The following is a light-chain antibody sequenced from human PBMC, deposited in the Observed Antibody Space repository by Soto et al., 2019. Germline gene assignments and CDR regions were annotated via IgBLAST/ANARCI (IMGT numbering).Light chain of an antibody. CDR1: QSISSW. J-gene: IGKJ2*01. CDR2: DAS. Sequence: DIQMTQSPSTLSASVGDRVTITCRASQSISSWLAWYQQKPGKAPKLLIYDASSLESGVPSRFSGSGCGTEFSLTISSLQHDDFATYYCQQYNSYSPYTFGQGTKVEIK. CDR3: QQYNSYSPYT. V-gene: IGKV1-5*01.